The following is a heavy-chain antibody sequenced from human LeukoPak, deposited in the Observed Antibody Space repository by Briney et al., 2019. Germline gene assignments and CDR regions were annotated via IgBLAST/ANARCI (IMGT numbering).Heavy chain of an antibody. D-gene: IGHD6-19*01. CDR3: ARETQWLIDY. CDR1: GGSISSGSYY. Sequence: SQTLCLTCTVSGGSISSGSYYWSWIRQPAGKGLEWIGRIYTSGSTNYNPSLKSRVTIAVATSKNQFSLKLSSVTAADTAVYYCARETQWLIDYWGQGTLVTVSS. J-gene: IGHJ4*02. V-gene: IGHV4-61*02. CDR2: IYTSGST.